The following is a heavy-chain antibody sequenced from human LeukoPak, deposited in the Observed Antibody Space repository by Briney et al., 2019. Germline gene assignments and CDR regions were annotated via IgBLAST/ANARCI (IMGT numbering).Heavy chain of an antibody. CDR1: GGTFSSDA. D-gene: IGHD4-17*01. CDR3: ARARRMTSVTRRGDY. J-gene: IGHJ4*02. Sequence: ASVKVSCKASGGTFSSDAISWVRQAPGQGLEWMGWISAYNGNTNYAQKLQGRVTMTTDTSTSTAYMELRSLRSDDTAVYYCARARRMTSVTRRGDYWGQGTLVTVSS. V-gene: IGHV1-18*01. CDR2: ISAYNGNT.